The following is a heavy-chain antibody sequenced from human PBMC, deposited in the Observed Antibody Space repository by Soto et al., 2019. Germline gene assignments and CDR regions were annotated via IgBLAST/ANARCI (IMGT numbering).Heavy chain of an antibody. J-gene: IGHJ4*02. D-gene: IGHD3-16*01. V-gene: IGHV1-3*01. CDR1: GYTFTSYA. CDR2: INAGNGNT. Sequence: ASGKVSCKASGYTFTSYAMHWVRQAPGQRLEWMGWINAGNGNTKYSQKFQGRVTITRDTSASTAYMELSSLRSEDTAVYYCAREFINQPRALGYWGQGTLVTVSS. CDR3: AREFINQPRALGY.